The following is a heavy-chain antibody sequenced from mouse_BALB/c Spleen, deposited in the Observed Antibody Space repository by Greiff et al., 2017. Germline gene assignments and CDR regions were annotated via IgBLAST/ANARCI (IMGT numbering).Heavy chain of an antibody. V-gene: IGHV3-8*02. Sequence: EVHLVESGPSLVKPSQTLSLTCSVTGDSITSGYWNWIRKFPGNKLEYMGYISYSGSTYYNPSLKSRISITRDTSKNQYYLQLNSVTTEDTATYYCARYEDYDYDGYAMDYWGQGTSVTVSS. CDR3: ARYEDYDYDGYAMDY. CDR1: GDSITSGY. J-gene: IGHJ4*01. D-gene: IGHD2-4*01. CDR2: ISYSGST.